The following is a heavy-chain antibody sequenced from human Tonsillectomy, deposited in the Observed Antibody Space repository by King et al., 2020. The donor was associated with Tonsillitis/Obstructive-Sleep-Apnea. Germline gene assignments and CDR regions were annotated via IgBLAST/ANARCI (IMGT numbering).Heavy chain of an antibody. J-gene: IGHJ4*02. V-gene: IGHV3-33*01. D-gene: IGHD2-2*01. Sequence: VQLVESGGGVVQPGRSLRLSCAASGFTFSDYSMYWARQAPGKGLEWVAVIWYDGSNKYSADSVKGRFTISRDNSKNTLYLQMNNLRADDTAVYYCARDQALGYCSSTSCSQIDYWGQGTLVTVSS. CDR2: IWYDGSNK. CDR1: GFTFSDYS. CDR3: ARDQALGYCSSTSCSQIDY.